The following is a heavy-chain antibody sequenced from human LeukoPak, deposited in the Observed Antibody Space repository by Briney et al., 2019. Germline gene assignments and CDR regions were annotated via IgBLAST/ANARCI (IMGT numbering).Heavy chain of an antibody. CDR3: ATAGVVVAATPGYYGMDV. CDR2: IYYSGST. V-gene: IGHV4-59*01. Sequence: SETLSLTCTVSGGSISSYYWSWIRQPPGKGLEWIGYIYYSGSTNYNPSLKSRVTISLDTSKNQFSLKLSSVTAADTAVYYCATAGVVVAATPGYYGMDVWGQGTTVTVSS. J-gene: IGHJ6*02. D-gene: IGHD2-15*01. CDR1: GGSISSYY.